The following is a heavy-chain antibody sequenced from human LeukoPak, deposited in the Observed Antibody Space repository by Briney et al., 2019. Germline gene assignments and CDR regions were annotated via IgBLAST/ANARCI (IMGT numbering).Heavy chain of an antibody. J-gene: IGHJ6*02. Sequence: SQILSLTCAISGDSVSSKSAAWNWIRQSPSRGLEWLGRTYYRSRWFNGYAVSVKGRITISPDTSKSQFSLQLNSVTPEDTAVYYCTRQYSGGMDVWGQGTTVTVSS. CDR3: TRQYSGGMDV. D-gene: IGHD5-12*01. V-gene: IGHV6-1*01. CDR2: TYYRSRWFN. CDR1: GDSVSSKSAA.